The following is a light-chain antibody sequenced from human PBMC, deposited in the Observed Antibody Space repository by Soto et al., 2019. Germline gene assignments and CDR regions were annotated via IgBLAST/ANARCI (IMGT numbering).Light chain of an antibody. CDR1: QGINSY. Sequence: DIQMTQSPSTLSASVGDRVTITCRASQGINSYLTWYQQKPGKAPKLLIYAASTLQSGVPSRFSGSGSGTEFTLTISSLQPDDFATYYCQQYNSYSQTFGQGTKVDI. CDR2: AAS. V-gene: IGKV1-9*01. CDR3: QQYNSYSQT. J-gene: IGKJ1*01.